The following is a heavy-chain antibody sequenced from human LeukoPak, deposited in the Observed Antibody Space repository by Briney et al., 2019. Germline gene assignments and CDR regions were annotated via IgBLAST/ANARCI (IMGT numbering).Heavy chain of an antibody. J-gene: IGHJ6*03. CDR1: GFTFSSYW. V-gene: IGHV3-7*01. CDR3: ARVALDYYYYMDV. Sequence: GGSLRLSCAASGFTFSSYWMSWVRQAPGKGLEWVANIKQDGSEKYYVDSVKGRFTISRDNAKNSLYLQMNSLRAEDTAAYYCARVALDYYYYMDVWGKGTTVTVSS. CDR2: IKQDGSEK.